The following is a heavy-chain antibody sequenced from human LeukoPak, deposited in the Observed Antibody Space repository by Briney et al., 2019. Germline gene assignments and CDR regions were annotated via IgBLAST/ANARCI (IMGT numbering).Heavy chain of an antibody. J-gene: IGHJ4*02. Sequence: PSETLSLTCTVSGGSISSSSYYWGWIRQPPGKGLEWIGSIYYSGSTYYNPSLKSRVTISVDTSKNQFSLKLSSVTAADTAVYYRARHVRKWLAFDYWGQGTLVTVSS. D-gene: IGHD6-19*01. CDR3: ARHVRKWLAFDY. CDR2: IYYSGST. V-gene: IGHV4-39*01. CDR1: GGSISSSSYY.